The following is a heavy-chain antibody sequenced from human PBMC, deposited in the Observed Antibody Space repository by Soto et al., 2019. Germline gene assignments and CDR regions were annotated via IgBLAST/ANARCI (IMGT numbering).Heavy chain of an antibody. D-gene: IGHD6-6*01. V-gene: IGHV3-11*06. CDR1: GFTFSDYY. CDR3: ARDPSERGSSSSRFDP. Sequence: QVQLVESGGGLVKPGGSLRLSCAASGFTFSDYYMSWIRQAPGKGLEWVSYISSSSSYTNYADSVKGRFTISRDNAKNSLYLQMNSLRAEDTAVYYCARDPSERGSSSSRFDPWGQGTLVTVSS. J-gene: IGHJ5*02. CDR2: ISSSSSYT.